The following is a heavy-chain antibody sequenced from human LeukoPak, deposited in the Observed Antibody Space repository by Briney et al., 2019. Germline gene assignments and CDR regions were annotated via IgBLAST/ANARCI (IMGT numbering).Heavy chain of an antibody. V-gene: IGHV3-23*01. D-gene: IGHD4-17*01. CDR1: GFSFSSFA. Sequence: GYLRLSCAASGFSFSSFAMTWVRHAPGQGLEWVSSITGGHSPSYNTDSVKGRFTISTDNSKNTLYLQMNSLRADDTAVYYCTKDPNGDYVGAFDPWGQGTLVSVSS. CDR2: ITGGHSPS. CDR3: TKDPNGDYVGAFDP. J-gene: IGHJ5*02.